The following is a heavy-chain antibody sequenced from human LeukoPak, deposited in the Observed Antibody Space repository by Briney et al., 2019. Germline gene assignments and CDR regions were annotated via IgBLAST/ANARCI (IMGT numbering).Heavy chain of an antibody. CDR1: GDSISSYY. V-gene: IGHV4-59*01. D-gene: IGHD3-22*01. J-gene: IGHJ6*02. CDR2: IYYSGTT. Sequence: SETLSLTCTVSGDSISSYYWSWIRQPPGKGLEWIGFIYYSGTTDYNPSLKSRATISLDTSKKQFSLKLNSVTAADTAVYYCARSYDSRGYYYFGMDVWGQGTTVTVSS. CDR3: ARSYDSRGYYYFGMDV.